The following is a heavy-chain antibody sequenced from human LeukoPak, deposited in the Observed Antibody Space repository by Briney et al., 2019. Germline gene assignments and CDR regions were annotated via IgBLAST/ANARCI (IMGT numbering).Heavy chain of an antibody. V-gene: IGHV3-7*01. CDR1: GFTFSSYW. Sequence: PGGSLRLSCAASGFTFSSYWMSGVRQAPGKGLEWVANINLDGSEKYYVDSVKGRFTISRDDAKNSLYMQVTSLRAEDTDVYYCARPERGTPVTNYWGQGTLVTVSS. J-gene: IGHJ4*02. CDR3: ARPERGTPVTNY. CDR2: INLDGSEK. D-gene: IGHD4-17*01.